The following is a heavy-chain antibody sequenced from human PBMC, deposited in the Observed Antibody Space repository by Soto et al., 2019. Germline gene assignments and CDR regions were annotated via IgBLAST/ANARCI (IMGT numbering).Heavy chain of an antibody. CDR2: IIPIFGTA. J-gene: IGHJ5*02. CDR3: ARDMAGTNWFDP. D-gene: IGHD6-19*01. Sequence: ASVKVSCKASGGTFSSYAISWVRQAPGQGLEWMGGIIPIFGTANYAQKFQGRVTITADESTSTAYMELSSLRSEDTAVYYCARDMAGTNWFDPWGQGTLVTAPQ. CDR1: GGTFSSYA. V-gene: IGHV1-69*13.